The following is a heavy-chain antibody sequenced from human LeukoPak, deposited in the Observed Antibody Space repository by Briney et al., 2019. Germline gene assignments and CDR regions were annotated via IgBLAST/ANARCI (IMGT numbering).Heavy chain of an antibody. D-gene: IGHD6-19*01. CDR3: ARGVRSGWYPGY. CDR2: VYYSGST. CDR1: GGSISTYF. V-gene: IGHV4-59*12. Sequence: SETLSLTCTVSGGSISTYFWSWIRQSPGKGLEWIGYVYYSGSTNYNPSLKSRVTISVDTSKNQFSLKLSSVTAADTAVYYCARGVRSGWYPGYWGQGTLVTVSS. J-gene: IGHJ4*02.